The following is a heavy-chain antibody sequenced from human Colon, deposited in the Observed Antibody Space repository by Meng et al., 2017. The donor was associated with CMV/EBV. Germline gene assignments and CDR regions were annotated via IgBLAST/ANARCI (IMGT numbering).Heavy chain of an antibody. J-gene: IGHJ4*02. CDR3: EGDSYDITTSSYTDY. Sequence: VQLSQPGGGSIRRVGSRPLSCAASGLSFNKYAMNWVRQAPGKGLEWVSEISGSGDTTYYADSVKGRFTISRDNSKNILYLHMNRLRVEDTAVYYCEGDSYDITTSSYTDYWGQGTLVTVSS. D-gene: IGHD3-9*01. V-gene: IGHV3-23*01. CDR1: GLSFNKYA. CDR2: ISGSGDTT.